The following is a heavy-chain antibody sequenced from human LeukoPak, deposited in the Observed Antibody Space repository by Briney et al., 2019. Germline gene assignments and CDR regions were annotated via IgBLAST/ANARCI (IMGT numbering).Heavy chain of an antibody. V-gene: IGHV4-59*01. CDR1: SGSISSYY. Sequence: NSSETPSLTCTVPSGSISSYYWSWIRQSPGKGLEWVGFIYYSGNTNYNPSLKSRVTISIDTSKNQFSLKLSSVTAADTAVYYCARVKLSYANDLSTFDIWGQGTMVTVSS. CDR3: ARVKLSYANDLSTFDI. J-gene: IGHJ3*02. CDR2: IYYSGNT. D-gene: IGHD3-16*01.